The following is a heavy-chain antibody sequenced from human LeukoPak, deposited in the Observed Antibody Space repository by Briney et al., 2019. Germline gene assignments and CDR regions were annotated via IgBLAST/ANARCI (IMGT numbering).Heavy chain of an antibody. J-gene: IGHJ4*02. CDR2: IYYSGST. CDR1: GGSISSYY. D-gene: IGHD3-3*01. V-gene: IGHV4-59*08. CDR3: ARASYDFWSGYSPIFDY. Sequence: SETLSLTCTVSGGSISSYYWSWIRQPPGKGLEWIGYIYYSGSTNYNPSLKSRVTISVDTSKNQFSLKLSSVTAADTAVYYCARASYDFWSGYSPIFDYWGQGTLATVSS.